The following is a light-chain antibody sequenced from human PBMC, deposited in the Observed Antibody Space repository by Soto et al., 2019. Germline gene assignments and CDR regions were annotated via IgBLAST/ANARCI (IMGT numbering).Light chain of an antibody. CDR2: KVS. CDR1: QSPLYSDGNTY. V-gene: IGKV2-30*01. CDR3: MQGKHWPWT. Sequence: DVVMTQSPLSLPVTLGQPASISCRSSQSPLYSDGNTYLSWFQQRPGQSTRRLIYKVSNRDSGVPVRFSGSGSGTDFTLKISRVEAEDVGLYYCMQGKHWPWTFGQGTKVEIK. J-gene: IGKJ1*01.